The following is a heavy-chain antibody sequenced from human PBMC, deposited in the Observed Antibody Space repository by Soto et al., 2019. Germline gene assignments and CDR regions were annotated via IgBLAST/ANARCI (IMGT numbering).Heavy chain of an antibody. CDR3: ARDLPVGWLRFPVYMDV. CDR1: GVTFIDYY. CDR2: ISSSGSTI. V-gene: IGHV3-11*01. J-gene: IGHJ6*03. D-gene: IGHD5-12*01. Sequence: PGGPLRHSCTASGVTFIDYYMSWIRQATGKGLEWVSYISSSGSTIYYADSVKGRFTISRDNAKNSLYLQMNSLRAEDTAVYYCARDLPVGWLRFPVYMDVWGKGTTVTVSS.